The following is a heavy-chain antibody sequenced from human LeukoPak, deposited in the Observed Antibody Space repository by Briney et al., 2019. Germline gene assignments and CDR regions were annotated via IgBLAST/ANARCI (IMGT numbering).Heavy chain of an antibody. CDR3: ARDQRFLEWLYYDYYYYGMDV. J-gene: IGHJ6*02. V-gene: IGHV1-18*01. D-gene: IGHD3-3*01. CDR1: GYTFTSYG. CDR2: ISAYNGNT. Sequence: ASVKVSCKASGYTFTSYGISWVRQAPGQGLEWMGWISAYNGNTNYAQKLQGGVTMTTDTSTSTAYMELRSLRSDDTAVYYCARDQRFLEWLYYDYYYYGMDVWGQGTTVTVSS.